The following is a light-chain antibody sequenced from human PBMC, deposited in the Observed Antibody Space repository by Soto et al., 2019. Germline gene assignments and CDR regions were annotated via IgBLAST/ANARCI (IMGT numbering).Light chain of an antibody. Sequence: DIQMTQSPSSLSASVGDRVTITCRASQVISNYLAWYQQKPGRVPKLLIYAASTLQSGVPSRFSGSGSGTDFTLTISSLQPEDVATYYCQKYDGVPLTFGGGTKVDIK. CDR3: QKYDGVPLT. CDR2: AAS. V-gene: IGKV1-27*01. J-gene: IGKJ4*01. CDR1: QVISNY.